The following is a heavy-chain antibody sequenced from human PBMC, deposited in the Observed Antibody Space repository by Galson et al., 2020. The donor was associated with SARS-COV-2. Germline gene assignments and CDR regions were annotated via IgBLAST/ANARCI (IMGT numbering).Heavy chain of an antibody. CDR2: IHEDGSII. V-gene: IGHV3-74*01. Sequence: GGSLRLSCAASGFTFSKYWMHWVRQVPGKGLVWVSRIHEDGSIIDYADSGKGRFTISRDNAKNTLYLQMNTLRAEDTSVYYCGRDLGGVASAWGQGTLVTVSS. J-gene: IGHJ5*02. D-gene: IGHD3-16*01. CDR3: GRDLGGVASA. CDR1: GFTFSKYW.